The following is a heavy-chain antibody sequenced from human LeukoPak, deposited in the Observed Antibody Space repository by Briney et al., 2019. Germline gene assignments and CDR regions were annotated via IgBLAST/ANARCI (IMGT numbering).Heavy chain of an antibody. CDR1: GFTFSDYY. J-gene: IGHJ4*02. CDR2: IKQDGSEK. CDR3: ARDAGAYGDYIDY. Sequence: GGSLRLSCAASGFTFSDYYMSWIRQAPGKGLEWVANIKQDGSEKYYVDSVKGRFTISRDNAKNSLYLQMNSLRAEDTAVYYCARDAGAYGDYIDYWGQGTLVTVSS. V-gene: IGHV3-7*01. D-gene: IGHD4-17*01.